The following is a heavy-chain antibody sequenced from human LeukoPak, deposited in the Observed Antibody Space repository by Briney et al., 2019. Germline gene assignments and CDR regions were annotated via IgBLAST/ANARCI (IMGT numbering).Heavy chain of an antibody. V-gene: IGHV1-24*01. J-gene: IGHJ4*02. CDR3: AANRILNSGSYSGFDY. CDR2: FDTIDGET. Sequence: AAVKVTCKVSGDTLTDLSMHWGRRAPGKGLEWMGGFDTIDGETIYAQKFQDRVTRTEDTSTDTAYLERSSLRSEDTAVYYCAANRILNSGSYSGFDYWGQGTLVTVSS. D-gene: IGHD1-26*01. CDR1: GDTLTDLS.